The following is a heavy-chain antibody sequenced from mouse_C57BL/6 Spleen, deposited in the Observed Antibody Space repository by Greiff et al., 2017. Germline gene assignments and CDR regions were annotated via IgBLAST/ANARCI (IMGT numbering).Heavy chain of an antibody. V-gene: IGHV14-1*01. J-gene: IGHJ1*03. CDR2: IDPGDGGS. CDR3: TTWYYGRGYFDV. D-gene: IGHD1-1*01. Sequence: EVQLQQSGAELVRPGASVKLSCTASGFNIKDYYMHWVKQRPEQGLEWIGRIDPGDGGSEYAPKFQGKATMTADTPSNTAYLQLSSLTSEDTAVYYCTTWYYGRGYFDVWGTGTTVTVSS. CDR1: GFNIKDYY.